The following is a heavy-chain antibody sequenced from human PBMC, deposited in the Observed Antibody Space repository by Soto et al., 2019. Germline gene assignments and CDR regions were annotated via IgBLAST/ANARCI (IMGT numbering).Heavy chain of an antibody. CDR2: MNPNSGNT. J-gene: IGHJ3*01. CDR3: ARGIN. Sequence: QVPLVQSGAEVKRPGASVRVSCKASGYTFTSYDINWVRQATGQGLEWLGWMNPNSGNTGYAQKFQGRITLTRSTSTSTAYMELTSLSSEDTAVYYCARGINWGQGTMVTVSS. CDR1: GYTFTSYD. V-gene: IGHV1-8*01.